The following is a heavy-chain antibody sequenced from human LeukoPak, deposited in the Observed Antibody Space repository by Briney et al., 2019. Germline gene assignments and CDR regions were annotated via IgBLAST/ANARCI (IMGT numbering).Heavy chain of an antibody. J-gene: IGHJ4*02. CDR2: IYPADSDT. CDR3: ARRCSGNCYSFDY. D-gene: IGHD2-21*02. V-gene: IGHV5-51*01. Sequence: GESLKISCQGSGYSFSNYWIGWVRQMPGKGPEWMGVIYPADSDTRSSPSFQGQVTISADKSISTAYLQWSSLKASDSAMYYCARRCSGNCYSFDYWDQGSLVTVSS. CDR1: GYSFSNYW.